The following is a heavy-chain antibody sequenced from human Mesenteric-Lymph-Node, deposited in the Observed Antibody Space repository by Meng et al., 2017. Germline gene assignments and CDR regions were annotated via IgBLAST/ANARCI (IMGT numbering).Heavy chain of an antibody. CDR3: ARGTYYGSGIYFYYGMDV. Sequence: GESLKISCAVSGFSFTTSWMTWVRQAPGKGLEWVAVVWYDGSNKYYGDSVKGRFTISRDNSKNTLYLQMNSLRAEDTAVYYCARGTYYGSGIYFYYGMDVWGQGTTVTVSS. J-gene: IGHJ6*02. CDR2: VWYDGSNK. V-gene: IGHV3-33*08. D-gene: IGHD3-10*01. CDR1: GFSFTTSW.